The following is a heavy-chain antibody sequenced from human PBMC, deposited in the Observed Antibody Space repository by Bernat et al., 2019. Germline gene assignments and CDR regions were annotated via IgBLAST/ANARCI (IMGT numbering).Heavy chain of an antibody. CDR2: IYHSGST. CDR1: GYSISSGYY. CDR3: ARVPAQRGELRGLNWFDP. J-gene: IGHJ5*02. Sequence: QVQLQESGPGLVKPSETLSLTCAVSGYSISSGYYWGWIRQPPGKGLEWIGSIYHSGSTYYNPSLKSRVTISVDTSKNQFSLKLSSVTAANTAVYYCARVPAQRGELRGLNWFDPWGQGTLVTVSS. D-gene: IGHD1-26*01. V-gene: IGHV4-38-2*01.